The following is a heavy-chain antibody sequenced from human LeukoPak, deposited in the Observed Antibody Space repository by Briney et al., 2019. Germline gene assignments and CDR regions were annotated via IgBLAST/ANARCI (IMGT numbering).Heavy chain of an antibody. J-gene: IGHJ4*02. V-gene: IGHV3-74*01. CDR1: GFTLSNYW. CDR2: INERATII. D-gene: IGHD3-16*01. CDR3: VRDLILVWTPGDDFDH. Sequence: GGSLRLSCAAPGFTLSNYWRPWFGQAPGKGLEGAWRINERATIISYADSVKGRFTISRENARNTLYLQMNSLTAEDTAVYYCVRDLILVWTPGDDFDHWGQGTLVTVSS.